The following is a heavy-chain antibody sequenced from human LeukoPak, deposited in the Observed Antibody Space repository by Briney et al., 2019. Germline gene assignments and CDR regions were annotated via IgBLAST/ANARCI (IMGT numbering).Heavy chain of an antibody. V-gene: IGHV3-7*05. Sequence: GGSLRLSCAASGFNLNSYWISWVRQAPGRGLEWLANINQDGSEKYYVDSVKGRFTISRDNAKNSLYLQMNSLRAEDTAVYYCTTFYSRLTDYWGQGTLVTVSS. D-gene: IGHD2/OR15-2a*01. CDR3: TTFYSRLTDY. CDR1: GFNLNSYW. CDR2: INQDGSEK. J-gene: IGHJ4*02.